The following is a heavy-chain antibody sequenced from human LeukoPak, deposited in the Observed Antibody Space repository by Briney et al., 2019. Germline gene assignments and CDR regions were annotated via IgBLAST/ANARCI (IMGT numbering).Heavy chain of an antibody. Sequence: ASVKVSCKASGYTFTGYYMHWVRQAPGQGLEWMGWINPNSGGTNYAQKFQGRVTMTRDTSISTAYMELSRLRSDDAAVYYCARAPYDILTGYYSDYWGQGTLVTVSS. CDR2: INPNSGGT. V-gene: IGHV1-2*02. CDR3: ARAPYDILTGYYSDY. J-gene: IGHJ4*02. D-gene: IGHD3-9*01. CDR1: GYTFTGYY.